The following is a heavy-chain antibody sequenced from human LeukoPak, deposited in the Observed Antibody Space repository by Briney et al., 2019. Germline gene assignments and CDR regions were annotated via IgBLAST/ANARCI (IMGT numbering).Heavy chain of an antibody. J-gene: IGHJ4*02. D-gene: IGHD6-13*01. Sequence: PSETLSLTCAVYGGSFSGYYWSWIRQPPGKGLEWIGEINHSGSTNYNPSLKSRVTISVDTSKNQFSLKLSSVTAADTAVYYCARGPYSSSWYNYWGQGTLVTVSS. CDR2: INHSGST. CDR1: GGSFSGYY. V-gene: IGHV4-34*01. CDR3: ARGPYSSSWYNY.